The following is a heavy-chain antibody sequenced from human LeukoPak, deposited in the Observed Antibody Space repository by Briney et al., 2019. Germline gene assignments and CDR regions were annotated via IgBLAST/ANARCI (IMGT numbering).Heavy chain of an antibody. V-gene: IGHV2-70*17. CDR1: GFSLSTDGMC. Sequence: SGPTLVNPTQTLTLTCSFSGFSLSTDGMCVSWIRQPPGKALEWLARIDRDDDEFYSTSLKTRLTISKDTSINQVVLTMTNMDPADTGTYYCARTLSPDGQHSYFYYYMDVWGKGTTVTVSS. D-gene: IGHD5-24*01. CDR2: IDRDDDE. CDR3: ARTLSPDGQHSYFYYYMDV. J-gene: IGHJ6*03.